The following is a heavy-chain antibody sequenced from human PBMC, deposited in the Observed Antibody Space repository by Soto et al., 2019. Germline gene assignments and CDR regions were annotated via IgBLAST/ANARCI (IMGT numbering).Heavy chain of an antibody. CDR2: IKSNTPGGGA. V-gene: IGHV3-15*01. D-gene: IGHD3-10*01. Sequence: RGSVRLSCAASGLPFSDTWMTWVRQGLGKGVEWAAFIKSNTPGGGAHYAAPLRGRFPISSDDSRGTPYLHLNSLKTADTAVNYCTSDFGSGRGNRLFDYWGQRTLVTVSS. J-gene: IGHJ4*02. CDR3: TSDFGSGRGNRLFDY. CDR1: GLPFSDTW.